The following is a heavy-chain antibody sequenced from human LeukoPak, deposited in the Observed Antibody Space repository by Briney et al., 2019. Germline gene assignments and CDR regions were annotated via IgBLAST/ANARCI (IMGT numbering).Heavy chain of an antibody. J-gene: IGHJ4*02. D-gene: IGHD4-17*01. Sequence: GGSLRLSCAASGFTFSTCSMNWVRQAPGKGLEWVSYISSSSSTIYYADSVKGRFTISRDNAKNSLYLQENSLRDEDTAVYYCASTVTGGFDYWGQGTPVTVSS. CDR3: ASTVTGGFDY. CDR2: ISSSSSTI. CDR1: GFTFSTCS. V-gene: IGHV3-48*02.